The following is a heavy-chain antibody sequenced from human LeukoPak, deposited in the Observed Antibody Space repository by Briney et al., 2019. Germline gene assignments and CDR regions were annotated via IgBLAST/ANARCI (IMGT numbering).Heavy chain of an antibody. D-gene: IGHD2-21*01. J-gene: IGHJ6*03. CDR2: ISTRSTYI. CDR1: GFTFNSYS. V-gene: IGHV3-21*01. CDR3: ARIVCGDWVDYYYMDV. Sequence: GGSLRLSCAASGFTFNSYSMNWVRQAPGKGLEWVSSISTRSTYIYYGDSVKGRFTISRDNSNDSMYMQKNSLKAEDTAVYSCARIVCGDWVDYYYMDVWGKGTTVTVSS.